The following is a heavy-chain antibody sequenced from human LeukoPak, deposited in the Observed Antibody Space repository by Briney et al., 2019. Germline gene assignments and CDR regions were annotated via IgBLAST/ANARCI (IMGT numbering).Heavy chain of an antibody. CDR1: GFTFSNAW. Sequence: PGGSLRLSCAASGFTFSNAWMNWVRQAPGKGLEWLGRIKSKTDGGTTDYAAPVKGRFTISRDDSKNTLYLQMNSLKTEDTAVYYCTTGARDDAFDIWGQGTMVTVSS. CDR3: TTGARDDAFDI. J-gene: IGHJ3*02. V-gene: IGHV3-15*01. D-gene: IGHD2-21*02. CDR2: IKSKTDGGTT.